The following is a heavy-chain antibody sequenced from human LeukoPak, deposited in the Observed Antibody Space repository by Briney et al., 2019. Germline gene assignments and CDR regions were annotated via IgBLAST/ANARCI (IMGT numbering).Heavy chain of an antibody. V-gene: IGHV4-4*07. CDR2: IYTTGST. J-gene: IGHJ6*03. CDR1: GGSISSYY. CDR3: AREAAAGYYYYYYYMDV. D-gene: IGHD6-13*01. Sequence: SETLSLTCTVSGGSISSYYWSWIRQPAGKGLEWIGRIYTTGSTNYNPSLKSRVTMSVDTSKNQFSLKLSSVTAADTAVYYCAREAAAGYYYYYYYMDVWGKGTTVTVSS.